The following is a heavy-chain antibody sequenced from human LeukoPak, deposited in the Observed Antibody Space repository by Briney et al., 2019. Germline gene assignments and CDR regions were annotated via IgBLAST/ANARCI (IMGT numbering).Heavy chain of an antibody. CDR3: ARDRTYCTNGVCYNWFDP. J-gene: IGHJ5*02. V-gene: IGHV3-30-3*01. CDR2: ISYDGSNK. D-gene: IGHD2-8*01. Sequence: GGSLRLSCAASGFTFGSYAMHWVRQAPGKGLEWVALISYDGSNKYYTDSVKGRFTLSRDNSKNTLYLQTNSLRAEDTAVYYCARDRTYCTNGVCYNWFDPWGQGTLVTVSS. CDR1: GFTFGSYA.